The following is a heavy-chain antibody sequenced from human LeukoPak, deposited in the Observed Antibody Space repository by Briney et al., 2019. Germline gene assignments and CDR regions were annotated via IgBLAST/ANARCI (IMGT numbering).Heavy chain of an antibody. CDR2: INPSGDNT. CDR3: ARDRGIAAAGTNYYDSSGLDY. D-gene: IGHD6-13*01. J-gene: IGHJ4*02. Sequence: ASVKVSCKASGYTFTNNFMHWVRQAPGQGLEWIGIINPSGDNTWYAQKFQGRVTMTRDMATSTDYLEVSSLRSEDTAVYYCARDRGIAAAGTNYYDSSGLDYWGQGTLVTVSS. CDR1: GYTFTNNF. V-gene: IGHV1-46*01.